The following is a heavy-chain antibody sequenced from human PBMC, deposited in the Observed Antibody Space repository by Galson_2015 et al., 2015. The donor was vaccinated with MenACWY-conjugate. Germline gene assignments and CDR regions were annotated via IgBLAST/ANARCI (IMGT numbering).Heavy chain of an antibody. CDR2: IHNSGST. Sequence: SETLSVTCPVSVASVRSAYWSWIRQPPGQALEWIGYIHNSGSTNYNPSLKGRVTIPIDTSRNQFSLKLSSVTAADTVVYYCAKYYCGSDNSCYYFDTWGQGTLFTVSS. D-gene: IGHD4-23*01. CDR3: AKYYCGSDNSCYYFDT. CDR1: VASVRSAY. V-gene: IGHV4-59*02. J-gene: IGHJ4*02.